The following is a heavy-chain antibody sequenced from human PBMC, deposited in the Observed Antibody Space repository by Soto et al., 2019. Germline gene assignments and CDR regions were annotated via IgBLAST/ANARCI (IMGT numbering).Heavy chain of an antibody. Sequence: PGESLKISCKGSGYSFTSYWIGWVRQMPGKGLEWMGIIYPGDSDTRYSPSFQGQVTISADKSISTAYLQWSSLKASDTAMYYCARVAYYYDSSGYYFNWFDPWGQGTLVTVSS. V-gene: IGHV5-51*01. J-gene: IGHJ5*02. CDR1: GYSFTSYW. D-gene: IGHD3-22*01. CDR2: IYPGDSDT. CDR3: ARVAYYYDSSGYYFNWFDP.